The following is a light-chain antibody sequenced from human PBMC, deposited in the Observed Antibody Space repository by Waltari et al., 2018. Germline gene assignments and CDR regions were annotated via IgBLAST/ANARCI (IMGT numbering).Light chain of an antibody. CDR1: KDINTN. Sequence: DIQMTQPSSSLSASVGDRATITCQASKDINTNLNWYQQKPGKAPKFLIYDASNVETGVPSRFSGSGSGTDFTLTISSLQPEDFATYYCQQSDSLPYSFGQGTKLESK. V-gene: IGKV1-33*01. CDR3: QQSDSLPYS. CDR2: DAS. J-gene: IGKJ2*03.